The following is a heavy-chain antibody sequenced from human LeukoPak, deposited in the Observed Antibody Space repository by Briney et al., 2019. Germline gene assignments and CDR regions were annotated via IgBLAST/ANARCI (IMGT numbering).Heavy chain of an antibody. CDR1: GITFSKNC. CDR3: ARIKAVGVPVAIDAYYSYGMDV. J-gene: IGHJ6*02. Sequence: ASVKVSCKASGITFSKNCISWVRQAPGQGLEWMGRFIPMVGVAAYAQKFQGRITTTEDRSANTAFMELSSLTSEDTAVYYCARIKAVGVPVAIDAYYSYGMDVWGQGTAVAVSS. CDR2: FIPMVGVA. V-gene: IGHV1-69*02. D-gene: IGHD2-2*01.